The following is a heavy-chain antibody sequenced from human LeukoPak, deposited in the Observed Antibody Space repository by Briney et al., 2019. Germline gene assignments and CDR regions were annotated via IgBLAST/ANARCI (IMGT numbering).Heavy chain of an antibody. Sequence: PGGSLRLSCAASGFTFDDYAMHWVRQAPGKGLEWVSGISWNSGSIGYADSVKGRFTISRDNSKNTLYLQMNSLRAEDTAVYYCAKGGLLYCSSTSCHHSSEYFQHWGQGTLVTVSS. J-gene: IGHJ1*01. CDR3: AKGGLLYCSSTSCHHSSEYFQH. CDR1: GFTFDDYA. CDR2: ISWNSGSI. V-gene: IGHV3-9*01. D-gene: IGHD2-2*01.